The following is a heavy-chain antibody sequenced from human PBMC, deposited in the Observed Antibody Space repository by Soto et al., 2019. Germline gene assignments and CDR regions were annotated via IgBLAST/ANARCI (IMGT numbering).Heavy chain of an antibody. J-gene: IGHJ4*02. CDR3: AKAFGDWYPFEK. D-gene: IGHD2-21*02. V-gene: IGHV3-23*01. Sequence: GGSLRLSCVASCFTFGSYAMTWVRRAPGKGLEWVSTINDNGNLRYYAESVRGRFTISRDNSKNTLYLQLNNLRAEDSARYYCAKAFGDWYPFEKWGLGALVTVSS. CDR2: INDNGNLR. CDR1: CFTFGSYA.